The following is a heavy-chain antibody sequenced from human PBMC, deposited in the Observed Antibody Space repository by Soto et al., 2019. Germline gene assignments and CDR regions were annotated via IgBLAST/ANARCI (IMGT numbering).Heavy chain of an antibody. J-gene: IGHJ4*02. Sequence: SVKVSCKASGGTFSSYAISWVRQAPGQGLEWMGGIIPIFGTANYAQKFQGRVTITADKSTSTAYMELSSLRSEDTAVYYCAAMAHQGPYPFDYWGQGTLVTVSS. CDR1: GGTFSSYA. V-gene: IGHV1-69*06. CDR2: IIPIFGTA. CDR3: AAMAHQGPYPFDY. D-gene: IGHD5-18*01.